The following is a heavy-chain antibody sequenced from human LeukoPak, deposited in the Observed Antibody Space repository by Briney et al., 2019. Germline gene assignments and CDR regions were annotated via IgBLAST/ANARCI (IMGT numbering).Heavy chain of an antibody. CDR1: GGSISSYY. V-gene: IGHV4-59*01. Sequence: SETLSLTCTVSGGSISSYYWSWIRQPPGKGLEWIGHIYYSGSTNYNPSLKSRVTISVDTSKNQFSLKLSSVTAADTAVYYCARDLRGYSYVIDNWFDPWGQGTLVTVSS. CDR2: IYYSGST. CDR3: ARDLRGYSYVIDNWFDP. J-gene: IGHJ5*02. D-gene: IGHD5-18*01.